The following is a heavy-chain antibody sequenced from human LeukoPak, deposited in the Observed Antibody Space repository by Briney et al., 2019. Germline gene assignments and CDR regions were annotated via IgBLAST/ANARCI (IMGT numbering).Heavy chain of an antibody. V-gene: IGHV3-7*01. D-gene: IGHD3-22*01. CDR3: ARRSRSYYDSSGYFDY. J-gene: IGHJ4*02. CDR2: IKQDGGEK. Sequence: GGSLRLSCAASGFTFSNYWMNWVRQAPGKGLEWVANIKQDGGEKSYVDSVKGRFTISRDNAKNSLHLQMNSLRAEDTAVYYCARRSRSYYDSSGYFDYWGQGTLVTVSS. CDR1: GFTFSNYW.